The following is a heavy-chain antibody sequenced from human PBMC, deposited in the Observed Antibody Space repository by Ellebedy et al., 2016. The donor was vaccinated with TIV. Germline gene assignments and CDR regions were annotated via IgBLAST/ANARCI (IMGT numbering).Heavy chain of an antibody. CDR1: NGSISSGFYY. J-gene: IGHJ3*02. CDR2: ILYSGST. CDR3: VDQLTGLDAFDI. V-gene: IGHV4-39*01. D-gene: IGHD7-27*01. Sequence: SETLSLTCTVSNGSISSGFYYRGWIRQPPGKGLEWIGSILYSGSTYYNPSLKSRVTISVHPSKDQFSLKLSAVTASDTAVYYCVDQLTGLDAFDIWGQGAVVTVSS.